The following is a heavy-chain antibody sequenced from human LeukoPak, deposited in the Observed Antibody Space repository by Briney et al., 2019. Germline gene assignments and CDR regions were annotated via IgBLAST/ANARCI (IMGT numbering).Heavy chain of an antibody. J-gene: IGHJ1*01. Sequence: TSETLSLTCTVFGRSISSSSYYWGWIRQPPGKGLEWIGSMYYSGITYYNPALKSRVTVSVDTSKNQFSVNLSPVTAADTAVYYCARHPTVTMFYGHHGGQGTLATVS. CDR3: ARHPTVTMFYGHH. CDR2: MYYSGIT. V-gene: IGHV4-39*01. D-gene: IGHD4-17*01. CDR1: GRSISSSSYY.